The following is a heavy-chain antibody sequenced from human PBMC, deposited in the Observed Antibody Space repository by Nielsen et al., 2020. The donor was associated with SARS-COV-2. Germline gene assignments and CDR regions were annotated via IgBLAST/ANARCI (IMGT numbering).Heavy chain of an antibody. CDR3: ATISEPRFGFDL. D-gene: IGHD3-16*01. V-gene: IGHV3-53*04. Sequence: GESLKISCAASGFTVRTTNYMVWIRQPPGKGLEWVSVMYPGGTTSYADSVRGRFIMYRQTSRNSLFLQMKGLDSDDTARYYCATISEPRFGFDLWGPGTMVTVSS. CDR2: MYPGGTT. CDR1: GFTVRTTNY. J-gene: IGHJ3*01.